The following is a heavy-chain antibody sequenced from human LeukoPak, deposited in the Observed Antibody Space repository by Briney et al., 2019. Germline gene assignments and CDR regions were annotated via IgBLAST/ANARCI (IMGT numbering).Heavy chain of an antibody. Sequence: VRTLRLSCAASGNTLTSYHMHRVRKAPGKGLEWLGLISGDGITTYYLDSVKGRFTISRDNSKNSLYLHMNSLRSEDTALYYCAKDHVYGGADDWGQGTLVTVCS. D-gene: IGHD4-23*01. CDR1: GNTLTSYH. V-gene: IGHV3-43*02. J-gene: IGHJ4*02. CDR2: ISGDGITT. CDR3: AKDHVYGGADD.